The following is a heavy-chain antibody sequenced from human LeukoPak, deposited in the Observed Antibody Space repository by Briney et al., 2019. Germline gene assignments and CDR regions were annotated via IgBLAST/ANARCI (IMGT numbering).Heavy chain of an antibody. CDR2: INPNSGGT. CDR1: GCTFTGYY. V-gene: IGHV1-2*02. D-gene: IGHD3-10*01. J-gene: IGHJ4*02. CDR3: ARDGLWFGEPFDY. Sequence: ASVKVSCKASGCTFTGYYMHWVRQAPGQGLEWMGWINPNSGGTNYAQKFQGRVTMTRDTSISTAYMELSRLRSDDTAVYYCARDGLWFGEPFDYWGQGTLVTVSS.